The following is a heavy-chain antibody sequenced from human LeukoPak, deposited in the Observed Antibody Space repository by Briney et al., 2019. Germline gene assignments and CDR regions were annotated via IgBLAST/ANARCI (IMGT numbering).Heavy chain of an antibody. J-gene: IGHJ6*03. CDR2: MNPNSGNT. CDR3: ARSHDFFGDYYYYYMDV. Sequence: GASVKVSCKASGYTFTSYDINWMRQATGQGLEWMGWMNPNSGNTGYAQKFQGRVTMTRNTSISTAYMELSSLRSEDTAVYYCARSHDFFGDYYYYYMDVWGKGTTVTVSS. D-gene: IGHD3-3*01. CDR1: GYTFTSYD. V-gene: IGHV1-8*01.